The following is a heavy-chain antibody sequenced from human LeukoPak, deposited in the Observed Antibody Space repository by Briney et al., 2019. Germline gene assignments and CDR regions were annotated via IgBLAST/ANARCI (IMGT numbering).Heavy chain of an antibody. CDR3: AREAKRRPGIAAAGQV. D-gene: IGHD6-13*01. Sequence: GASVKVSCKASGYTFTSYDSNWVRQATGQGLEWMGWMNPNSGNTGYAQKFQGRVTITRNTSISTAYMELSSLRSEDTAVYYCAREAKRRPGIAAAGQVWGQGTLVTVSS. V-gene: IGHV1-8*03. J-gene: IGHJ4*02. CDR1: GYTFTSYD. CDR2: MNPNSGNT.